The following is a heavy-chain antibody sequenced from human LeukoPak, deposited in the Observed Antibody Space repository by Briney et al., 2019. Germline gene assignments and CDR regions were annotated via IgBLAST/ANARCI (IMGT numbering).Heavy chain of an antibody. D-gene: IGHD3-10*01. CDR2: IYYSGST. V-gene: IGHV4-39*01. CDR1: GGSISSSSYY. CDR3: ARGYGSGSYYKGYYY. Sequence: NPSETLSLTCTVSGGSISSSSYYWGWIRQPPGKGLEWIGSIYYSGSTYYNPSLKSRVTISVDTSKNQFSLKLSSVTAADTAVYYCARGYGSGSYYKGYYYWGQGTQVTVSS. J-gene: IGHJ4*02.